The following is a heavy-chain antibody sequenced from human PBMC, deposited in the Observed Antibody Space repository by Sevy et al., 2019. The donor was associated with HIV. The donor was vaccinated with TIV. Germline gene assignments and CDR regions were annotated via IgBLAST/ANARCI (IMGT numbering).Heavy chain of an antibody. J-gene: IGHJ3*01. V-gene: IGHV3-30*02. CDR2: IRYDGSTG. CDR1: GFTFRSYG. CDR3: VKGLGMVQGALLSDDV. Sequence: GESLKISCAASGFTFRSYGMHWVRQAPGKGLEWVTFIRYDGSTGYYADSVKGRFTVSRDNFKNTLYLQMNSLRVEDTAVYYCVKGLGMVQGALLSDDVWGQGTMVTVSS. D-gene: IGHD3-10*01.